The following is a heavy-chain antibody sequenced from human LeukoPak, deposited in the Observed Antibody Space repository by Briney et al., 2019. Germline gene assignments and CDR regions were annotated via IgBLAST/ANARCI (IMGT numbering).Heavy chain of an antibody. D-gene: IGHD6-19*01. CDR2: FDPEDGET. J-gene: IGHJ4*02. CDR3: ATGGTDSSGWDDFDY. CDR1: GGTFSSYA. V-gene: IGHV1-24*01. Sequence: ASVKVSCKASGGTFSSYAISWVRQAPGKGLEWMGGFDPEDGETIYAQKFQGRVTMTEDTSTDTAYMELSSLRSEDTAVYYCATGGTDSSGWDDFDYWGQGTLVTVSS.